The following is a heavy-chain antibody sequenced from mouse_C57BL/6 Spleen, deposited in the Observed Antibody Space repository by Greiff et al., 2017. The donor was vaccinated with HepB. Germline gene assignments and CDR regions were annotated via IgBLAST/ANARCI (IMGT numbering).Heavy chain of an antibody. J-gene: IGHJ1*03. D-gene: IGHD2-3*01. CDR2: IYPGSGST. V-gene: IGHV1-55*01. CDR3: SHGYWVYFDV. CDR1: GYTFTSYR. Sequence: QVQLQQPGAELVKPGASVKMSCKASGYTFTSYRITWVKQRPGHGFEWIGDIYPGSGSTNYNEKLKSKATLTVDTHSRTAYMQISSLTSEDSAVYYCSHGYWVYFDVWGTGTTVTVSS.